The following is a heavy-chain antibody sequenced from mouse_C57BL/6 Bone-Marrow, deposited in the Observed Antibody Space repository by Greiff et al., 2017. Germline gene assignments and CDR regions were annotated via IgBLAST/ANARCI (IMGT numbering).Heavy chain of an antibody. D-gene: IGHD1-1*01. Sequence: EVQRVESGGDLVKPGGSLKLSSAASGFTFSSYGMSWVRQTPDKRLEWVATISSGGSYTYYPDSVKGRFTISRDNAKNTLYLQMSSLKSEDTAMYYCARLRLLRFAYWGQGTLVTVSA. CDR3: ARLRLLRFAY. CDR1: GFTFSSYG. CDR2: ISSGGSYT. V-gene: IGHV5-6*01. J-gene: IGHJ3*01.